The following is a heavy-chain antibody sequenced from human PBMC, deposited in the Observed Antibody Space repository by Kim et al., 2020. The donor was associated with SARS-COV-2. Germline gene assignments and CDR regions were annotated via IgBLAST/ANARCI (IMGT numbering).Heavy chain of an antibody. CDR2: IKQDGSEK. D-gene: IGHD4-17*01. V-gene: IGHV3-7*01. CDR3: ARDKSYGDSEDY. Sequence: GGSLRLSCAASGFTFSNYWMSWVRQAPGKGLEWVANIKQDGSEKYYVDSVKGRFTISRDNAKNSLFLQMNSLRADDTAVYYCARDKSYGDSEDYWGQGTL. J-gene: IGHJ4*02. CDR1: GFTFSNYW.